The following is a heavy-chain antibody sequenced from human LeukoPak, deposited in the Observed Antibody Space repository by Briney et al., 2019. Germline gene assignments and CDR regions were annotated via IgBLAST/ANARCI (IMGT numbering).Heavy chain of an antibody. D-gene: IGHD3-10*01. CDR1: GYTFNNHY. J-gene: IGHJ4*02. V-gene: IGHV1-46*02. Sequence: AASVKVSCKASGYTFNNHYMYWVRQAPGQGLEWMGVINPSGGSTSYAQKFQGRVTMTRDTSTSTVYMELSSLRSEDTAVYYCARRGGDRGFDYWGQGTLVTVSS. CDR3: ARRGGDRGFDY. CDR2: INPSGGST.